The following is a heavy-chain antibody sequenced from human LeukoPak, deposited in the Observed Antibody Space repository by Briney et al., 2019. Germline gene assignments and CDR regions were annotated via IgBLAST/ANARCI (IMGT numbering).Heavy chain of an antibody. CDR2: ISGSGGST. J-gene: IGHJ4*02. CDR1: GFTFSSYA. CDR3: AKDEGLVGATTVDY. V-gene: IGHV3-23*01. D-gene: IGHD1-26*01. Sequence: GRSLRLSCAASGFTFSSYAMSWVRQAPGKGLEWVSAISGSGGSTYYADSVKGRFTISRDNSKNTLYLQMNSLRAEDTAVYYCAKDEGLVGATTVDYRGPGTLVTVSS.